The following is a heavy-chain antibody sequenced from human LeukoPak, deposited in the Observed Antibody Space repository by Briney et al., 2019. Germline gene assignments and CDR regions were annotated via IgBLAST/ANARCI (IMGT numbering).Heavy chain of an antibody. Sequence: PGGSLRLSCAASGFTFSSYWMSWVRQAPGKGLEWVANIKQDGSEKYYVDSVKGRFTISRDNAKNSLYLQMNSLRAEDTAVYYCARDMTPKYYYDSSGYYGEGDYWGQETLVTVSS. V-gene: IGHV3-7*01. CDR1: GFTFSSYW. CDR2: IKQDGSEK. J-gene: IGHJ4*02. CDR3: ARDMTPKYYYDSSGYYGEGDY. D-gene: IGHD3-22*01.